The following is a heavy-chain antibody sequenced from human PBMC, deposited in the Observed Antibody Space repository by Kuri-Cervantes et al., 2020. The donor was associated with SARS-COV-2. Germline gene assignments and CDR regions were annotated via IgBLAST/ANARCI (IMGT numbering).Heavy chain of an antibody. V-gene: IGHV1-2*04. CDR3: ARGMVRGLIQSYYYGMDV. CDR2: IKPNSGGT. CDR1: GYTFSDYY. Sequence: ASVKVSCKASGYTFSDYYMYWVRQAPGQGLEWMGWIKPNSGGTNYAQKFQGWVTMTRDTSSTGYMELSRLRSDDTAVYYCARGMVRGLIQSYYYGMDVWGQGTTVTVSS. J-gene: IGHJ6*02. D-gene: IGHD3-10*01.